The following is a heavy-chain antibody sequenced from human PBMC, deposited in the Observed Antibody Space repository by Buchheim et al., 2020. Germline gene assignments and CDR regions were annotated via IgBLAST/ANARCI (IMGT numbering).Heavy chain of an antibody. CDR3: VRGGPYDSSTPMPRGFDY. D-gene: IGHD3-22*01. J-gene: IGHJ4*02. Sequence: EVQLEESGGGLVQPGGSLRLSCAASGFTFSSYWMHWVRQAPGKGLVCVSRITSDGSTTNYADSVKGRFTIPRDNAKNTLSLQRNRLRAEDTAVYDCVRGGPYDSSTPMPRGFDYWGQGSL. V-gene: IGHV3-74*01. CDR1: GFTFSSYW. CDR2: ITSDGSTT.